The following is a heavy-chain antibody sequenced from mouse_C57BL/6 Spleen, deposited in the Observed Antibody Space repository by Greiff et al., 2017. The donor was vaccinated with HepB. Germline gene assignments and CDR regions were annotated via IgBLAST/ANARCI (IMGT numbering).Heavy chain of an antibody. V-gene: IGHV5-17*01. D-gene: IGHD2-2*01. CDR3: ARWLSWYFDV. J-gene: IGHJ1*03. CDR2: ISSGSSTI. CDR1: GFTFSDYG. Sequence: EVKLMESGGGLVKPGGSLKLSCAASGFTFSDYGMHWVRQAPEKGLEWVAYISSGSSTIYYADTVKGRFTISRDNAKNTLFLQMTSLRSEDTAMYYCARWLSWYFDVWGTGTTVTVSS.